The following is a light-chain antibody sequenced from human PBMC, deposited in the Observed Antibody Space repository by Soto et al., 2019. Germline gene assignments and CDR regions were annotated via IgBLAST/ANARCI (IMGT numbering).Light chain of an antibody. V-gene: IGLV1-51*01. CDR1: SSNIGNNY. Sequence: QSVLTQPPSVSAAPGQKVTISCSGSSSNIGNNYVSWYQQLPGTAPKLLIYDNNKRPSGIPDRFSGSKSGTSATLGITGLQTGDEADYYCGTWDSSLSAGPYVFGTGNKVTVL. CDR2: DNN. J-gene: IGLJ1*01. CDR3: GTWDSSLSAGPYV.